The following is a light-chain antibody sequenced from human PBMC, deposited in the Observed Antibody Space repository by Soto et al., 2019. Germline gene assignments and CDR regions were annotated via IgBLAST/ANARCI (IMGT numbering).Light chain of an antibody. CDR3: QQYDTSPPMYT. CDR1: QSFDSIY. V-gene: IGKV3-20*01. J-gene: IGKJ2*01. CDR2: ATS. Sequence: EIVLTQSPGTLSLSPGERATLSCRASQSFDSIYSAWYQQQPGQSPRLLIYATSTRAAGIPDRFSGSGSGTDFTLTISRLEPDDVAVYYCQQYDTSPPMYTFGQGTKVDIK.